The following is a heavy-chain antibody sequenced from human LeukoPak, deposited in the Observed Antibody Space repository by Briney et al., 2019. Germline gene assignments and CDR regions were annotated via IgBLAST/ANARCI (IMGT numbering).Heavy chain of an antibody. Sequence: PGGSLRLSCAASGFTFSDYYMSWIRQAPGKGLEWVSYISSSGSTIYYADSGKGRFTISRDNAKNSLYLQMNSLRAEDTAVYYCASQMATITGDTFDYWGQGTLVTVSS. CDR1: GFTFSDYY. V-gene: IGHV3-11*01. CDR2: ISSSGSTI. CDR3: ASQMATITGDTFDY. J-gene: IGHJ4*02. D-gene: IGHD5-24*01.